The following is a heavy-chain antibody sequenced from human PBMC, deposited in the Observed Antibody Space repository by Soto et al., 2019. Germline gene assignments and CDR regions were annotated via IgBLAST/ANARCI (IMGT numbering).Heavy chain of an antibody. Sequence: PGESLKISCKASGYGFTSYWIGWVRQLPGKGLEWMGVICPDDSNTIYSPSFQGQVTISADKSITTAYLHWRSLRASDTAMYYCARQDGYYRSYYYGLDFWGQGTTVTVSS. CDR1: GYGFTSYW. V-gene: IGHV5-51*01. D-gene: IGHD1-26*01. J-gene: IGHJ6*02. CDR2: ICPDDSNT. CDR3: ARQDGYYRSYYYGLDF.